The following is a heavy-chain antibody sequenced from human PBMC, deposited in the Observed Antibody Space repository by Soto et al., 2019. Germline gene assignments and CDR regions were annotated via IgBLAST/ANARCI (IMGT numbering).Heavy chain of an antibody. Sequence: SETLYLTCAVSGGSISSGGYSWGWIRQPPGKGLEWIGYIYHSGSTYYNPSLKSRVTISVDRSKNQFSLKLGSVTAADTAVYYCARVPSPWGQGTLVTVS. J-gene: IGHJ5*02. V-gene: IGHV4-30-2*01. CDR2: IYHSGST. CDR1: GGSISSGGYS. CDR3: ARVPSP.